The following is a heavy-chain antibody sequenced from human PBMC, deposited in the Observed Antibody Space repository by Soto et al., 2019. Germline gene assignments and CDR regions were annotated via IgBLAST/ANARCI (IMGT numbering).Heavy chain of an antibody. Sequence: QENLVESGGGVVQPGASLRLSCAASRFTFRIYDMHWVRQAPGKGLEWGALIWSDGSRTFYADSVKGRFTISRDNSKGTLYLQFSGLRAEDWAVFYCAGEPKGGASDMDVWGQGTKVTVSS. CDR2: IWSDGSRT. V-gene: IGHV3-33*01. CDR3: AGEPKGGASDMDV. D-gene: IGHD3-16*01. CDR1: RFTFRIYD. J-gene: IGHJ6*02.